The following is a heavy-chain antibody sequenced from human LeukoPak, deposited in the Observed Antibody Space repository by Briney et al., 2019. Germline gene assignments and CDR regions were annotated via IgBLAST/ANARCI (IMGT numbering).Heavy chain of an antibody. D-gene: IGHD3-3*01. Sequence: PSETLSLTCAVYGGSFSGYYWSWIRQPPGKGLEWIGEINHSGSTNYNPSLKSRVTISVDTSKNQFSLKLSSVTAADTAVYYRARVVPFLYYDFWSGSPGWFDPWGQGTLVTVSS. CDR2: INHSGST. CDR3: ARVVPFLYYDFWSGSPGWFDP. V-gene: IGHV4-34*01. J-gene: IGHJ5*02. CDR1: GGSFSGYY.